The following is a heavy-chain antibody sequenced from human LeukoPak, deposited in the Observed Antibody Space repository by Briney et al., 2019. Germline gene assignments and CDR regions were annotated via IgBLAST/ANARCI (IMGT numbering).Heavy chain of an antibody. V-gene: IGHV4-30-2*01. D-gene: IGHD1-26*01. CDR2: IYHSGST. Sequence: PSETLSLTCTVSGGSISSGGYYWSWIRQPPGKGLEWIGYIYHSGSTYYNPSLKSRVTISVDRSKNQFSLKLSSVTAADTAVYYCARAVMELPMELPGCYFDYWGQGTLVTVSS. CDR3: ARAVMELPMELPGCYFDY. J-gene: IGHJ4*02. CDR1: GGSISSGGYY.